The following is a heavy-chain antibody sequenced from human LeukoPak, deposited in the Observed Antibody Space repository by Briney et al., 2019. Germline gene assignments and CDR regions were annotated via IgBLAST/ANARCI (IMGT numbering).Heavy chain of an antibody. CDR2: ITAYNGNT. V-gene: IGHV1-18*04. CDR1: GYTFTSYG. J-gene: IGHJ4*02. Sequence: ASVKVSCKASGYTFTSYGISWVRQAPGQGLEWMGWITAYNGNTNYAQKLQGRVTMTTDTSTSTAYTELRSLRSDDTAVYYCARGPSSWPPYYFDYWGQGTLVTVSS. D-gene: IGHD6-13*01. CDR3: ARGPSSWPPYYFDY.